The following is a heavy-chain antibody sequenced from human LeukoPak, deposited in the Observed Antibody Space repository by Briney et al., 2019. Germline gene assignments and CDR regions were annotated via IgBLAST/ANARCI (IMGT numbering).Heavy chain of an antibody. CDR1: GYTFTSYG. Sequence: ASVKVSCKASGYTFTSYGISWVRQAPGQGLEWVGWISAYNGNTNYAQKLQGRVTMTTDTSTSTAYMELSSLRSEDTAVYYCARAIVVVVAATRGLFDYWGQGTLVTVSS. CDR3: ARAIVVVVAATRGLFDY. J-gene: IGHJ4*02. D-gene: IGHD2-15*01. CDR2: ISAYNGNT. V-gene: IGHV1-18*01.